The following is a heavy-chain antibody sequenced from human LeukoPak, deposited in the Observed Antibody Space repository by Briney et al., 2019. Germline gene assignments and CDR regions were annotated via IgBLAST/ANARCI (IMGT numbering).Heavy chain of an antibody. D-gene: IGHD6-13*01. V-gene: IGHV3-23*01. CDR2: VSTSGATT. CDR1: GFTFSCPA. CDR3: AKDAGEGSGWYYFDY. J-gene: IGHJ4*02. Sequence: GSLRLSFAASGFTFSCPAMDWVRPGPGKGPGWVSTVSTSGATTYYADSVRGRFTISRDNFKNTVYLQMNSLRAEDTAVYYCAKDAGEGSGWYYFDYWGQGTLVTVSS.